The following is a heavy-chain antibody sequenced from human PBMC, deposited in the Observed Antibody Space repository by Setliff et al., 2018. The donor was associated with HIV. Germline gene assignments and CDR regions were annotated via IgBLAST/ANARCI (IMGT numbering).Heavy chain of an antibody. Sequence: GASVKVSCKASGYTFTSYGISWVRQAPGQGLEWMGWISAYNGNTNYAQKLQGRVTMTTDTSTSTAYMELRSLRSDDTAVYYCASDSNRVAVAGSWRSGGGHWGQGTLVTVSS. CDR3: ASDSNRVAVAGSWRSGGGH. J-gene: IGHJ4*02. V-gene: IGHV1-18*01. CDR1: GYTFTSYG. D-gene: IGHD6-19*01. CDR2: ISAYNGNT.